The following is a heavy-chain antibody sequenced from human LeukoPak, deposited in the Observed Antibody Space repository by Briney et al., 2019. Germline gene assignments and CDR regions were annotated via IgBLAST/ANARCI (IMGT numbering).Heavy chain of an antibody. V-gene: IGHV1-2*02. Sequence: ASVKVSCKASGYTFTGYYMHWVRQAPGHGLEWMGWINPNSGGTNYAQKFQGRVTMTRDTSISTAYMELSRLRSDDTAVYYCARQKRGYYDILTGYFDYWGQGTLVTVSS. CDR1: GYTFTGYY. J-gene: IGHJ4*02. CDR3: ARQKRGYYDILTGYFDY. CDR2: INPNSGGT. D-gene: IGHD3-9*01.